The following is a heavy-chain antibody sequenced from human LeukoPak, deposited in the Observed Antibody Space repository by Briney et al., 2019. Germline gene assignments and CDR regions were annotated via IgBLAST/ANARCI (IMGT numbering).Heavy chain of an antibody. CDR3: ARSTPYDYVWGSYRPDDAFDI. J-gene: IGHJ3*02. CDR2: IYYSGST. V-gene: IGHV4-59*12. D-gene: IGHD3-16*02. CDR1: GGSISSYY. Sequence: SETLSLTCTVSGGSISSYYWSWIRQPPGKGLEWIGYIYYSGSTNYNPSLKSRVTISVDTSKNQFSLKLSSVTAADTAVYYCARSTPYDYVWGSYRPDDAFDIWGQGTMVTVSS.